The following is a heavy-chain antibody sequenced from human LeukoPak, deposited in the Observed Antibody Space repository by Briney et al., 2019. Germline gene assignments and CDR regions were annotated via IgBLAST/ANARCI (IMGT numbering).Heavy chain of an antibody. V-gene: IGHV3-23*01. CDR1: GFTVTSYA. CDR3: AKSDCGGDCYLLDY. Sequence: GGSLRLSCAASGFTVTSYAMSWVRQTPEKGLEWVSSISSGGDITHHADSVMGRFTISREISKSTLYLQMSSLRVEDTAVYYCAKSDCGGDCYLLDYWGQGTLVTVSS. D-gene: IGHD2-21*02. CDR2: ISSGGDIT. J-gene: IGHJ4*02.